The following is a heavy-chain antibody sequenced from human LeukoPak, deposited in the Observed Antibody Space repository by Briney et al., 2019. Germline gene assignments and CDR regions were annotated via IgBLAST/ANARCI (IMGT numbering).Heavy chain of an antibody. Sequence: PSQTLSLTGTVSGGSSSSGSYYWSWIRQPAGKGLEWIGRIYTSGSTNYNPSLKSRVTMSVDTSKNQFSLKLSSVTAADTAVYYCARELRFLEWLPSKDYYYYYYMDVWGKGTTVTVSS. CDR1: GGSSSSGSYY. D-gene: IGHD3-3*01. CDR2: IYTSGST. J-gene: IGHJ6*03. CDR3: ARELRFLEWLPSKDYYYYYYMDV. V-gene: IGHV4-61*02.